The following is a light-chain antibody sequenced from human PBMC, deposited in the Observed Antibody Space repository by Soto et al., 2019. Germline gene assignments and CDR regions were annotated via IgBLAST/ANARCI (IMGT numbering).Light chain of an antibody. J-gene: IGKJ1*01. Sequence: EIVVTQSPATLAVSPGERVTVSGRPSQSIRRNLAWCHQTPGQAPRLLIYGASTRATGIPARFSGSGSGTEFTLTISNLESEHFAVYYCQQYNNWHLKFGQGTNVDIK. CDR2: GAS. V-gene: IGKV3-15*01. CDR3: QQYNNWHLK. CDR1: QSIRRN.